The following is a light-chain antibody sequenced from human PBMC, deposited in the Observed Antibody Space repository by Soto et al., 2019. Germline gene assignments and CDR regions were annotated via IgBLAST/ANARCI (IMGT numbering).Light chain of an antibody. V-gene: IGKV3-20*01. J-gene: IGKJ2*01. CDR1: QRVSSTY. CDR3: QQYGRSPPFT. Sequence: EIVLTQSPGTLSLSPGERATLSCRASQRVSSTYLAWYQQKPGQAPRLLMYGASNRATGIPDRFSGSGSGTAFTLTINRLEPEDFAVYFCQQYGRSPPFTFGQGTKVEIK. CDR2: GAS.